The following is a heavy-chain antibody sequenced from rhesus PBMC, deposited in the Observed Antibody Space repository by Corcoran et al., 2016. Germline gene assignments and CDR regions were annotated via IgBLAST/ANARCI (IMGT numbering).Heavy chain of an antibody. Sequence: QVQLQESGPGLVKPSETLSVTCAVSGGSISSNYWSWIRQPPGKGLEWIGRIYGSSSSNNYTPSPKGRITLSVDTAKNQLSLKRSSVTAADTAVYYCARQGIQCVQLGYVDYWGQGVLVTVSS. CDR1: GGSISSNY. CDR2: IYGSSSSN. V-gene: IGHV4S11*01. CDR3: ARQGIQCVQLGYVDY. D-gene: IGHD5-42*01. J-gene: IGHJ4*01.